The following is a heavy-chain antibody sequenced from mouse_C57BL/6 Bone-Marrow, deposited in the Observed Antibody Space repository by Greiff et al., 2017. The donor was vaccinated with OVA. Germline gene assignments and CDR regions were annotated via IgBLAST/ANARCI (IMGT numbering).Heavy chain of an antibody. CDR1: GYTFTSYW. CDR3: ARCPNWDWYFDV. J-gene: IGHJ1*03. CDR2: IYPGSGST. V-gene: IGHV1-55*01. Sequence: QVQLQQSGAELVKPGASVKMSCKASGYTFTSYWITWVKQRPGQGLEWIGDIYPGSGSTNYNEKFKSKATLTVDTSSSTDYMQLSSLTSEDSAVYYCARCPNWDWYFDVWGTGTTVTVSS. D-gene: IGHD4-1*01.